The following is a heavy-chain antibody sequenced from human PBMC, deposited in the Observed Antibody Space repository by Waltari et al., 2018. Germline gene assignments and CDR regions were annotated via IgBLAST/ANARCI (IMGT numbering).Heavy chain of an antibody. CDR3: ARGRGYDSSGLPRRSY. Sequence: QVQLQQWGAGLLKPSETLSLTCAVYGGSFRGYYWSWIRQPPGKGLEWIGEINHSGSTNYNPSLKSRVTISVDTSKNQFSLKLSSVTAADTAVYYCARGRGYDSSGLPRRSYWGQGTLVTVSS. V-gene: IGHV4-34*01. J-gene: IGHJ4*02. CDR2: INHSGST. D-gene: IGHD3-22*01. CDR1: GGSFRGYY.